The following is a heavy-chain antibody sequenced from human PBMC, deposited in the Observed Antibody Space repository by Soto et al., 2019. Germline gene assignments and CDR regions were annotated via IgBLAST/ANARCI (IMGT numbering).Heavy chain of an antibody. V-gene: IGHV1-3*01. J-gene: IGHJ2*01. Sequence: QVQLVQSGAEVKKPGASVKVSCKASGYTFTSYAMHWVRQAPGQRLEWMGWINAGNGNTKYSQKFQGRVTITRDTSASTAYMERSSLSSEDTAVYYCARVPGYSIGDLWGRGTLVTVSS. CDR2: INAGNGNT. CDR1: GYTFTSYA. D-gene: IGHD2-21*01. CDR3: ARVPGYSIGDL.